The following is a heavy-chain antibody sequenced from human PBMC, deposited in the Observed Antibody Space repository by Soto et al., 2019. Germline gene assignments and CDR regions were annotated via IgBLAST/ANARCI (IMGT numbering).Heavy chain of an antibody. D-gene: IGHD1-26*01. V-gene: IGHV1-69*13. CDR1: GGTFSSYA. Sequence: SVKVSCKASGGTFSSYAISWVRQAPGQGLEWMGGIIPIFGTANYAQKFQGRVTITADESTSTAYMELSSLRSEDTAVYYCGRDLTYSGSTAFDYWGQGTLVTVSS. J-gene: IGHJ4*02. CDR3: GRDLTYSGSTAFDY. CDR2: IIPIFGTA.